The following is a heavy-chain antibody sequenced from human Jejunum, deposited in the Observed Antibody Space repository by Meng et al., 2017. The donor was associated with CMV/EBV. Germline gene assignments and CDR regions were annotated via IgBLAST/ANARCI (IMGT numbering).Heavy chain of an antibody. V-gene: IGHV3-48*04. D-gene: IGHD3-16*01. J-gene: IGHJ4*02. CDR2: ISPTGGTM. Sequence: SLRLSCAASGFAFNTRTMNWVRQAPGKGLEWVSYISPTGGTMYYADSVKGRFTISRDNAKNSLYLQMNSLRAEDTAVYYCASYVYWGQGTRVTVSS. CDR3: ASYVY. CDR1: GFAFNTRT.